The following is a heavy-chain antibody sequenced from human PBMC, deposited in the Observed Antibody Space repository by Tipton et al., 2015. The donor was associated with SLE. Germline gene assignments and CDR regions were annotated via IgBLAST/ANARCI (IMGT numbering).Heavy chain of an antibody. CDR1: GFTFTNAW. V-gene: IGHV3-15*01. CDR3: IPRGYGGY. D-gene: IGHD5-12*01. CDR2: IKSKADGGRI. Sequence: GSLRLSCPVSGFTFTNAWMSWVRQAPGKGLEWVGRIKSKADGGRIDYVAPVKGRFTMSRDDSKNTLYLQMNSLKTEDTAVYYCIPRGYGGYWGQGTLVTASS. J-gene: IGHJ4*02.